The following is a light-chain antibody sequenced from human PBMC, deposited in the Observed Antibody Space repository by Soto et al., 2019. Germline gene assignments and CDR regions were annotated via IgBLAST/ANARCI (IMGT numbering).Light chain of an antibody. CDR1: QSVSSSY. CDR3: QQYNNWPRT. J-gene: IGKJ1*01. V-gene: IGKV3D-15*01. Sequence: EIVLTQSPGTLSLSPGERATLSCRASQSVSSSYLAWYQQKPGQAPRLVIYDIFTRATGVPTRISGSGSGTEFTLTISSLQSEDFAVYYCQQYNNWPRTFGQGTKVDIK. CDR2: DIF.